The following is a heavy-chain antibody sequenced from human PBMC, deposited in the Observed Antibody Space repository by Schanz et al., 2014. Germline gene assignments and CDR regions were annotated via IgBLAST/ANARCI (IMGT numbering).Heavy chain of an antibody. CDR2: MNQDGSGK. V-gene: IGHV3-7*01. CDR1: RFTFSDYW. Sequence: EVQLVESGGGLVQPGGSLRLSCAASRFTFSDYWMSWVRQAPGKGLEWVANMNQDGSGKNYVDSVKGRFTIFRDNAKNSLYLQMNSLXAXXTAVYYCARDKGGLIPFDYWGQGTLVAVSS. CDR3: ARDKGGLIPFDY. J-gene: IGHJ4*02. D-gene: IGHD2-15*01.